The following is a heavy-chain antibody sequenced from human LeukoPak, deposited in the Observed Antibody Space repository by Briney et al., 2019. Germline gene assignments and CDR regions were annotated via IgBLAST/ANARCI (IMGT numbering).Heavy chain of an antibody. J-gene: IGHJ4*02. V-gene: IGHV3-11*01. CDR3: ARGHYGLDY. D-gene: IGHD3-10*01. CDR2: ITPSGDST. CDR1: GFTFSDWY. Sequence: GGSLRLSCAASGFTFSDWYISWIRQAPGKGLEWVSYITPSGDSTYYGGSVKGRFTISRDNAKNSVSLHMNSLRAEDTAVYYCARGHYGLDYWGQGTLVTVSS.